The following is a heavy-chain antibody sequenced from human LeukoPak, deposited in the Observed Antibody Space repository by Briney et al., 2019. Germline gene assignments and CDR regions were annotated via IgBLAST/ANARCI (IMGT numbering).Heavy chain of an antibody. CDR3: ASDTPYAAAPMDV. CDR1: GGSISSYY. Sequence: SETLSLTCTVSGGSISSYYWSWIRQPPGKGLEWVGYIYYSGSTNYNPSLKSRVTISVDTSKNQFALKQSSVPAADTAVYYWASDTPYAAAPMDVWGKETTVTVSS. D-gene: IGHD2-2*01. J-gene: IGHJ6*03. CDR2: IYYSGST. V-gene: IGHV4-59*01.